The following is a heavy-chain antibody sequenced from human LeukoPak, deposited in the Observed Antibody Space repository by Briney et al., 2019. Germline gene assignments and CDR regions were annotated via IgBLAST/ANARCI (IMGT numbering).Heavy chain of an antibody. J-gene: IGHJ1*01. CDR1: GFTFSGSA. CDR2: IRSKANSYAT. CDR3: GKGSGCGGGYCPPE. D-gene: IGHD2-21*01. Sequence: QSGGSLRLSCAASGFTFSGSAMHWVRQASGKGLEWVGRIRSKANSYATAYAASVKGRFTISRDDSKNTAYLQMNSLRVEDTAVYYCGKGSGCGGGYCPPEWGQGTLVTVSS. V-gene: IGHV3-73*01.